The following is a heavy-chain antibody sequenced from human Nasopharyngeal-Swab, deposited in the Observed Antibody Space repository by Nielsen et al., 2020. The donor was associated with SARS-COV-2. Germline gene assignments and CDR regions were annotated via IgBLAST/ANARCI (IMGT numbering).Heavy chain of an antibody. V-gene: IGHV3-23*01. CDR3: AKGERITIFGVVTPFDY. Sequence: GGSLRLSCAASGFTFSSYAMSWVRQAPGKGLEWVSAISGSGGSTYSADSVKGRFTISRDNSKNTLYLQMNSLRAEDTAVYYCAKGERITIFGVVTPFDYWGQGTLVTVSS. J-gene: IGHJ4*02. CDR1: GFTFSSYA. D-gene: IGHD3-3*01. CDR2: ISGSGGST.